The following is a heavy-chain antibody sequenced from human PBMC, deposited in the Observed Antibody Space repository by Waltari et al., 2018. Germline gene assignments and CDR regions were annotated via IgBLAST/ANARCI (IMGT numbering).Heavy chain of an antibody. V-gene: IGHV3-23*04. CDR3: ARGPGYYFDY. Sequence: EVQLVESGGDLVQPGGSLRLSWVVSGFTVDSYVMRWVRQAPGKGLEWVSTISKTDGTYYADSVKGRFTIFRDNSKNTLYLQMNSLRAEDTAVYYCARGPGYYFDYWGQGSLVTVSS. CDR2: ISKTDGT. CDR1: GFTVDSYV. J-gene: IGHJ4*02.